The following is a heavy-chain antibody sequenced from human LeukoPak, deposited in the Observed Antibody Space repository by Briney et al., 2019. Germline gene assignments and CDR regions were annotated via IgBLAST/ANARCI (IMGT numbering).Heavy chain of an antibody. CDR1: GFTFSSYG. CDR2: TRYDASNK. D-gene: IGHD3-10*01. CDR3: AKDSRSGSYSYNYYMDV. J-gene: IGHJ6*03. V-gene: IGHV3-30*02. Sequence: GESLRLSCAASGFTFSSYGMHWVRQAPGKGLEWVAFTRYDASNKYYVDSVKGRFTISRDNSKNTLFLQMNSLRAEDTAVYFCAKDSRSGSYSYNYYMDVWGKGTTVTVSS.